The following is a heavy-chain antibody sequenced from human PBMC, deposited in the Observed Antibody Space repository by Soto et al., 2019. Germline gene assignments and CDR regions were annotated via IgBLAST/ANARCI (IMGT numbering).Heavy chain of an antibody. CDR3: AKIRGNTYYYYDMDV. V-gene: IGHV3-33*06. J-gene: IGHJ6*03. CDR1: GFTFSSYG. Sequence: GGSLRLSCAASGFTFSSYGMHWVRQAPGKGLEWVAVIWYDGSNKYYADSVKGRFTISRDNSKNTLYLQMNSLRAEDTAVYYCAKIRGNTYYYYDMDVWGKGTTVTVSS. CDR2: IWYDGSNK. D-gene: IGHD3-10*01.